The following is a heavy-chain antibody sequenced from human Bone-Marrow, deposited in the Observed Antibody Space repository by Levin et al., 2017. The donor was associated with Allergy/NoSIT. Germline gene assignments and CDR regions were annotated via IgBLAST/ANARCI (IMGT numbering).Heavy chain of an antibody. CDR3: ARAGGKGSSPTPRGRYAFDI. V-gene: IGHV1-2*04. Sequence: ASVKVSCKASGYTFTGYYMHWVRQAPGQGLEWMGWINPNSGGTNYAQKFQGWVTMTRDTSISTAYMELSRLRSDDTAVYYWARAGGKGSSPTPRGRYAFDIWGQGTMVTVSS. CDR2: INPNSGGT. CDR1: GYTFTGYY. D-gene: IGHD3-16*01. J-gene: IGHJ3*02.